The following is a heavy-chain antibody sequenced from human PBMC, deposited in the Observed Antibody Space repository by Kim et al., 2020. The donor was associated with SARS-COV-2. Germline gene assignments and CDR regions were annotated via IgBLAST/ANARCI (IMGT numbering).Heavy chain of an antibody. CDR3: ASLNTAMPSGDAFDI. D-gene: IGHD5-18*01. J-gene: IGHJ3*02. V-gene: IGHV3-30*04. CDR2: ISYDGSNK. Sequence: GGSLRLSCAASGFTFSSYAMHWVRQAPGKGLEWVAVISYDGSNKYYADSVKGRFTISRDNSKNTLYLQMNSLRAEDTAVYYCASLNTAMPSGDAFDIWGQGTMVTVSS. CDR1: GFTFSSYA.